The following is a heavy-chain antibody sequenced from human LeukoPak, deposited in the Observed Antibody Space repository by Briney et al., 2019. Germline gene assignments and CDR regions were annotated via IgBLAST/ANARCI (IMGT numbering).Heavy chain of an antibody. CDR1: GYTFTIYG. CDR3: ARDLCSGGSCYSDY. CDR2: ISAYNGNT. J-gene: IGHJ4*02. Sequence: GASVKVSCKASGYTFTIYGISWVRQAPGQGVEWMGWISAYNGNTNYAQKLQGRVTITTDTSTSTAYMELRSLRSDDTAVYYCARDLCSGGSCYSDYWGQGTLVTVSS. D-gene: IGHD2-15*01. V-gene: IGHV1-18*01.